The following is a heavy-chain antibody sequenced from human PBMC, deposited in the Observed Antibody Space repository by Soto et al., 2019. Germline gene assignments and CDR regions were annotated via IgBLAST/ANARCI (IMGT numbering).Heavy chain of an antibody. V-gene: IGHV1-3*01. CDR2: INVANGDT. CDR3: ARKDYYGAGIYYFDH. Sequence: QVQLVQSGAEVKKPGASVKDSCKASGYTSTAYPMHWVRQAPGQRLEWMGWINVANGDTGYSQKFQGRVTVTRDTSASTVYMELSSLTSEDTAVYYCARKDYYGAGIYYFDHWGQGTLVTVSS. D-gene: IGHD3-10*01. J-gene: IGHJ4*02. CDR1: GYTSTAYP.